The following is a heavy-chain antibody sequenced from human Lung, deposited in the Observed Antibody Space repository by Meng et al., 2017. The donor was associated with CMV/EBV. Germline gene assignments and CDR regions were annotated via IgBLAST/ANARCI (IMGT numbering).Heavy chain of an antibody. CDR1: GYTFTGYY. CDR3: ARVFGVVVPLEGCMDV. Sequence: ASVKVSCKASGYTFTGYYMRWVRQAPGQGLEWMGWINPNSGGTNYAQKFQGRVTMTRDTSISTAYMELSRLRSDDTAVYYCARVFGVVVPLEGCMDVWGQGTXVTVYS. CDR2: INPNSGGT. V-gene: IGHV1-2*02. D-gene: IGHD2-2*01. J-gene: IGHJ6*02.